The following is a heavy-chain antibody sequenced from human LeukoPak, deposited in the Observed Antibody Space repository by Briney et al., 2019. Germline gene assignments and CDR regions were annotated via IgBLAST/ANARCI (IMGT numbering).Heavy chain of an antibody. CDR2: IRDEGSNK. CDR1: GFTLTRYG. CDR3: AKDLGLRWELCLDY. D-gene: IGHD1-26*01. V-gene: IGHV3-30*02. J-gene: IGHJ4*02. Sequence: GGTLRLSCAASGFTLTRYGMHGVCRAPGRGLGWVAFIRDEGSNKYYAHSVKGRVTISRDNSKNTLYLQMNSLRAEDTAVYYCAKDLGLRWELCLDYWGQGTLVTVSS.